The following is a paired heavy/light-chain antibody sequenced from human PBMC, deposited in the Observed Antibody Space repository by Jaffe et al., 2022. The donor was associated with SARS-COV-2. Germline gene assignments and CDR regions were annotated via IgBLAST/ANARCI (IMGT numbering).Light chain of an antibody. CDR1: QSVLYNPNNKNY. V-gene: IGKV4-1*01. J-gene: IGKJ3*01. CDR3: LQYYDTLFS. Sequence: FVMTQSPDSLAVSLGERAIINCRSSQSVLYNPNNKNYLGWYQQKPGQPPRLLLSWASTRESGVPDRFSGSGSGTDFTLTISSLQAEDVAVYYCLQYYDTLFSFGPGTKVHIK. CDR2: WAS.
Heavy chain of an antibody. Sequence: QVQLVESGGGVVQPGRSLRLSCVVSGFTFSRYGMHWVRQAPGKGLEWVAIISNDGSHKYYLESVKGRFTISRDNSRNTLYLQMYSLRPEDTAVYYCANLGDPSAGLLLDYWGQGTLVTVSS. V-gene: IGHV3-30*18. CDR1: GFTFSRYG. CDR2: ISNDGSHK. D-gene: IGHD3-16*01. CDR3: ANLGDPSAGLLLDY. J-gene: IGHJ4*02.